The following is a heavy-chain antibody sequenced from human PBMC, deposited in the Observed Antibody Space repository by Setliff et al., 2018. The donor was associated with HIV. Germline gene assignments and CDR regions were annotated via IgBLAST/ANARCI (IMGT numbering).Heavy chain of an antibody. CDR1: GFTFSSYW. J-gene: IGHJ6*02. CDR3: ARGGVYAIDYYYGMDV. D-gene: IGHD2-8*01. V-gene: IGHV3-74*01. Sequence: GESLKFSCAASGFTFSSYWMHWVRQAPGKGLVWVSRINSDGSSTSYADSVKGRFTISRDNAKNTLYLQMNSLRAEDTAVYYCARGGVYAIDYYYGMDVWGQGTTVTVSS. CDR2: INSDGSST.